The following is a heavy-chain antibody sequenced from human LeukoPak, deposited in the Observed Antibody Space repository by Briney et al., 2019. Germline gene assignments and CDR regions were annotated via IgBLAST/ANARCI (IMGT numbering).Heavy chain of an antibody. D-gene: IGHD1-26*01. V-gene: IGHV4-61*01. Sequence: PSETLSLTCIVSGDSVSSGNYYWSWIRLPPGKGLEYIGHIYYNGNTNYNPSLKSRVTLSIDTSRNQFSLKLSSATAADTAVYYCARGLSILGSNVGAGFDHWGQGTLVTVSS. CDR3: ARGLSILGSNVGAGFDH. CDR2: IYYNGNT. CDR1: GDSVSSGNYY. J-gene: IGHJ4*02.